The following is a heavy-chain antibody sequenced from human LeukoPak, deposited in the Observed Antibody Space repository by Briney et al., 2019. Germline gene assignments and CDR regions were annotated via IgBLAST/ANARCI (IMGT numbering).Heavy chain of an antibody. CDR1: GFTFSSYA. Sequence: PGGSLRLSCAASGFTFSSYAMSWVRQAPGKGLEWVSAISGSGGSTYYAGSVKGRFTISGDNSKNTLYLQMNSLRAEDTAVYYCAKVFGVVGATGAFDIWGQGTMVTVSS. J-gene: IGHJ3*02. CDR2: ISGSGGST. D-gene: IGHD1-26*01. CDR3: AKVFGVVGATGAFDI. V-gene: IGHV3-23*01.